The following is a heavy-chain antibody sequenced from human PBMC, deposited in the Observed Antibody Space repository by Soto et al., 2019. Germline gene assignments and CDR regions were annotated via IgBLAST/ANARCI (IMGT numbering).Heavy chain of an antibody. CDR1: GASINNNDYY. Sequence: QPQESGPGLVKPSQTLSLTCTVSGASINNNDYYWSWIRQTPGKGLELIGYVYYSGTTDYIPSLKSPLSMSIDKSQNQFTLKLNSVTAADTATYYCARMSYFYDKWYFDLWGRGTLVTVSS. CDR3: ARMSYFYDKWYFDL. D-gene: IGHD3-22*01. V-gene: IGHV4-30-4*01. J-gene: IGHJ2*01. CDR2: VYYSGTT.